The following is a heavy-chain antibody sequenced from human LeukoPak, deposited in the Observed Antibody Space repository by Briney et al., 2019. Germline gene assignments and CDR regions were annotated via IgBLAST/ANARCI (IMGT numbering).Heavy chain of an antibody. V-gene: IGHV4-34*01. J-gene: IGHJ5*02. D-gene: IGHD3-10*01. Sequence: PSETLSLTCAVYGGSFSGYYWSWIRQPPGKGLEWIGEINHSGSTNYNPSLKSRVTISVDTSKNQFSLKLSSVTAADTAVYYCAGVRQLYYYGSGSYRWFDPWGQGTLVTVSS. CDR2: INHSGST. CDR1: GGSFSGYY. CDR3: AGVRQLYYYGSGSYRWFDP.